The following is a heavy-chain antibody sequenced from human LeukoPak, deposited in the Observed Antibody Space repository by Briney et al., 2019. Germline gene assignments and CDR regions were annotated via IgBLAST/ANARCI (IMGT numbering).Heavy chain of an antibody. CDR3: ARDFPTTKTWIQLWPTPYYYYMDV. Sequence: PGGSLRLSCAASGFTFSSYSMNWVRQAPGTGLEWVSSISSSSSYIYYADSVKGRFTISRDNAKNSLYLQMNSLRAEDTAVYYCARDFPTTKTWIQLWPTPYYYYMDVWGKGTTVTVSS. V-gene: IGHV3-21*01. J-gene: IGHJ6*03. CDR2: ISSSSSYI. CDR1: GFTFSSYS. D-gene: IGHD5-18*01.